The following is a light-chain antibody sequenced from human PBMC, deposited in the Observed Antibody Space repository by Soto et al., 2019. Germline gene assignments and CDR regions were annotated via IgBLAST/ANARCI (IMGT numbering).Light chain of an antibody. J-gene: IGKJ1*01. Sequence: DIVLTQSPDTLSLSPGERATLSCRASQSVRNNYLTWYQQKPGQAPRLLIYDASSRATGIPDRFSASGSGTDFTLTISRLEPEDFAVYYCQQYDRSPRTFGQGTKVEIK. CDR1: QSVRNNY. CDR2: DAS. V-gene: IGKV3-20*01. CDR3: QQYDRSPRT.